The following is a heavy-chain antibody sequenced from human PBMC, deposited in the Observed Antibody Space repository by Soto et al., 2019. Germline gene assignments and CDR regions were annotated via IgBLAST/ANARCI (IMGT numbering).Heavy chain of an antibody. J-gene: IGHJ4*02. Sequence: EVQLVESGGGLVQPGGSLRLSCAASGFSFSDYYINWVRQAPGKGLEWVGRTRDKASSYTTDYAAFVKGRFTISRDDSKNFIYPQMNSLKTEDTAVYYCAREGSSSGPDYEYWGQGTLVTVSS. CDR3: AREGSSSGPDYEY. CDR2: TRDKASSYTT. D-gene: IGHD3-22*01. CDR1: GFSFSDYY. V-gene: IGHV3-72*01.